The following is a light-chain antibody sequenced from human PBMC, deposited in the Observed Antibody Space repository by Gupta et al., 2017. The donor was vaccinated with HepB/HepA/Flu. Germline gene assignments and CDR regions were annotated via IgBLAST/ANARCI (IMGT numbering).Light chain of an antibody. CDR1: SSDVGSHNL. CDR2: EVN. J-gene: IGLJ3*02. Sequence: QSALTQSASVSGSPGQSITISCSGTSSDVGSHNLVSWYQQHPGKAPKLIIYEVNKWPAGISNHFSGSKSGNTASLTISGLQAEDEADYYCCSYAGPCSWVFGGGTKLTVL. CDR3: CSYAGPCSWV. V-gene: IGLV2-23*02.